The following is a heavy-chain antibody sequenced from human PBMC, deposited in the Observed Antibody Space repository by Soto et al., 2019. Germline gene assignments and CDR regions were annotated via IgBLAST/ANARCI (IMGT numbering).Heavy chain of an antibody. D-gene: IGHD1-1*01. V-gene: IGHV5-10-1*01. CDR3: ARAEPRYNWNWFDP. Sequence: KISRKASDISFTSFWHSWRRQMGGKGKEWMGRIDHSDSYTSNSPSIQGNVTISADKSMSTAYLQWSSLKFSDTAMYYCARAEPRYNWNWFDPWGQGTLVTVSS. CDR1: DISFTSFW. J-gene: IGHJ5*02. CDR2: IDHSDSYT.